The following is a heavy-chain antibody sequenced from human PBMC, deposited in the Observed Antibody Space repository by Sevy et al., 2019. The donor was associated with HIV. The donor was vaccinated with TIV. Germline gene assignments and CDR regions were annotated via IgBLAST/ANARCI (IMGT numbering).Heavy chain of an antibody. J-gene: IGHJ4*02. D-gene: IGHD3-22*01. CDR1: GYTLSELS. Sequence: ASVKVSCKVSGYTLSELSMHWVRQAPGKGLEWMGRFDPEDGETIYAQKLQGRVTMTEDTSSDTAYMELSSLRSADTAVYFCATAREYYSDNSGYLDFWGQGTLVTVSS. CDR2: FDPEDGET. V-gene: IGHV1-24*01. CDR3: ATAREYYSDNSGYLDF.